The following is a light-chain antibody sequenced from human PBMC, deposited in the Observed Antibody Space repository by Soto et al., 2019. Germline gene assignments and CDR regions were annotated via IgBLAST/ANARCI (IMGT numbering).Light chain of an antibody. CDR2: EVN. CDR1: SGDLGSYNL. CDR3: CSYAGSSTPFV. V-gene: IGLV2-23*02. Sequence: THPASVSGSPGQSITISCTGTSGDLGSYNLVSWYQHHPGKAPQLMIYEVNKRPSGVSDRFSGSKSGNTASLTISGLQSEDETDYYCCSYAGSSTPFVFGTGTKVTVL. J-gene: IGLJ1*01.